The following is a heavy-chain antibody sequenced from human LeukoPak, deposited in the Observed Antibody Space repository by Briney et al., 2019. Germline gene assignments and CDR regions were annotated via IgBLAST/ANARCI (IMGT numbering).Heavy chain of an antibody. Sequence: ASVKVSCKASGYTFTGYYMHWVRQAPGQGLEWMGWINPNSGGTYFAQKFQGRVTMTRDTSISTAYMELSRLTSDDTAVYYCARESPSANIVGATKGPLGYWGQGTLVTVSS. CDR3: ARESPSANIVGATKGPLGY. CDR2: INPNSGGT. J-gene: IGHJ4*02. CDR1: GYTFTGYY. D-gene: IGHD1-26*01. V-gene: IGHV1-2*02.